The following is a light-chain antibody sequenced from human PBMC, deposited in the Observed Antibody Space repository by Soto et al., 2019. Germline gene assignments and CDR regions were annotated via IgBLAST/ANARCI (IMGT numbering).Light chain of an antibody. V-gene: IGLV2-14*01. CDR2: EVT. Sequence: QSVLTQPASVSGSPGQSITVSCTGTSSDVGGYNYVSWYQQHPVKAPKLMIYEVTYRPSGVSNRFSGSRSGDTASLTISGLQPEDEAEYYCSSYTSSSLVVFGGGTKLTVL. CDR1: SSDVGGYNY. CDR3: SSYTSSSLVV. J-gene: IGLJ2*01.